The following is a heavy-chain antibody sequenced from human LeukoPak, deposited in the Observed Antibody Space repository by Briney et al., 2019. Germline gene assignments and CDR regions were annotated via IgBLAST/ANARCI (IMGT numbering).Heavy chain of an antibody. D-gene: IGHD3-10*01. Sequence: PSETLSLTCTVSGGSINSYYWSWIRQPSGKGLEWIWYIYYSGSTSFNPSLKSRVIISADMSKNQFSLKLSSVTAADTAVYYCARHRGQADLDFWGQGTLVTVSS. V-gene: IGHV4-59*01. CDR3: ARHRGQADLDF. J-gene: IGHJ4*02. CDR2: IYYSGST. CDR1: GGSINSYY.